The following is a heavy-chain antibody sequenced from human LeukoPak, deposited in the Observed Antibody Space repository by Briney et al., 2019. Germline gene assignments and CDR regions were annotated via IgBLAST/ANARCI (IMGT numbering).Heavy chain of an antibody. V-gene: IGHV3-23*01. CDR1: GFTFRNYG. Sequence: GGSLRLSCAASGFTFRNYGMTWVRQAPGEGLEWVAVISGGGSYTNYADSVKGRFTISRDNSKNTLDLQMNSLRAEDTAVYYCAKDRYYYDSSGYPNWGQGTLVTVSS. CDR3: AKDRYYYDSSGYPN. J-gene: IGHJ4*02. D-gene: IGHD3-22*01. CDR2: ISGGGSYT.